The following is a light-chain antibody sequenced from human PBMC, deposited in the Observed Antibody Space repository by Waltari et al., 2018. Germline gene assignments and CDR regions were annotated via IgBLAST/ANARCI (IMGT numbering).Light chain of an antibody. CDR2: EVS. CDR3: SAYGGINNSPYV. J-gene: IGLJ1*01. V-gene: IGLV2-8*01. Sequence: QSALTQPPSASGSPGQSVTISCTGTSSDVGGHNFVSWYQHLPGKAPKLIIWEVSQPPSGVPTRFSGSKSGNTASLTVSGLQPEDEGDYYCSAYGGINNSPYVFGTGTKVTVL. CDR1: SSDVGGHNF.